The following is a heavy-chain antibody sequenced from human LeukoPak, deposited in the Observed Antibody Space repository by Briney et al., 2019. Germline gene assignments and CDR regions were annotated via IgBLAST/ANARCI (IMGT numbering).Heavy chain of an antibody. J-gene: IGHJ4*02. D-gene: IGHD3-22*01. CDR3: ARGEGDSSGRFDY. V-gene: IGHV4-59*08. CDR2: VSYSGST. Sequence: PSETLSLTCTVSGGSMSTYYWSWIRQPPGKGLEWIGYVSYSGSTNYKSSLKSRVTISVDTSKNQFSLKLSSVTAADTAVYYCARGEGDSSGRFDYWGQGTLVTVSS. CDR1: GGSMSTYY.